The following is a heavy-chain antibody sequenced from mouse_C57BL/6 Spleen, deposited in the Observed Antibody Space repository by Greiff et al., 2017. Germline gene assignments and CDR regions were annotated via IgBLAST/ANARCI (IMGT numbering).Heavy chain of an antibody. CDR3: ARRYYGSSYVVFFDY. J-gene: IGHJ2*01. CDR2: IVPSDSYT. Sequence: QVQLQQPGAELVKPGASVKLSCKASGYTFTSYWMQWVKQRPGQGLEWIGEIVPSDSYTNYNQKFKGKATLTVDTSSSTAYMQLSSLTSEDSAVYYCARRYYGSSYVVFFDYWGQGTTLTVSS. CDR1: GYTFTSYW. V-gene: IGHV1-50*01. D-gene: IGHD1-1*01.